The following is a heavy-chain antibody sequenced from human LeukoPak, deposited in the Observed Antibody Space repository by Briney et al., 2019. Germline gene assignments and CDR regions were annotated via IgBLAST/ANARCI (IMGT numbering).Heavy chain of an antibody. Sequence: ASVKVSCKVSGYTLTESSMHWVRQAPGKGLEWMGGFDPEDGETIYAQKFQGRVTMTEDTSTDTAYMELSSLRSEDTAVYYCATVRSEWESFDYWGQGTLVTVSS. CDR2: FDPEDGET. V-gene: IGHV1-24*01. CDR1: GYTLTESS. J-gene: IGHJ4*02. CDR3: ATVRSEWESFDY. D-gene: IGHD1-26*01.